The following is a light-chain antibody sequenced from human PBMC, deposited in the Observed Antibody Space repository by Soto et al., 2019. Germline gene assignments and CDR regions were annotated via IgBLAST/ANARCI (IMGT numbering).Light chain of an antibody. CDR2: EVS. J-gene: IGLJ2*01. V-gene: IGLV2-8*01. CDR1: SSDVGGYNY. Sequence: QSALTQPPSASGSPGQSVTISCTGTSSDVGGYNYVSWYQQHPGKAPKLMIYEVSKRPSGVPDRFSGSKSGNTASLTVSGLHAEDEADYYCSSYADSNNLVFGGGTKLTVL. CDR3: SSYADSNNLV.